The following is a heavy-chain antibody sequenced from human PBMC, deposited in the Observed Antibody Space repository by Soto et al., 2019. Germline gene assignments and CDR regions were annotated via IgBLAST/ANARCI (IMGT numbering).Heavy chain of an antibody. CDR3: ARNRYGGYDFDY. D-gene: IGHD5-12*01. Sequence: QVQLQESGPGLVKPSGTLSLSCAVSSGSISSSNWWSWVRQPPGKGPEWIGEISLSGYTNYNPSLTSRVTISVDKTKSQFSLDLSSVTAADTAVYYCARNRYGGYDFDYWGQGTLVTVSS. CDR1: SGSISSSNW. J-gene: IGHJ4*02. V-gene: IGHV4-4*02. CDR2: ISLSGYT.